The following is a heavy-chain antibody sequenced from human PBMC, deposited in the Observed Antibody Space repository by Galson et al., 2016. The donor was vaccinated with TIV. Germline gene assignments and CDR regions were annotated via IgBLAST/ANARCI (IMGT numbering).Heavy chain of an antibody. V-gene: IGHV1-69*13. Sequence: SVKVSCKASGDTFNSYAINWVRQAPGQGLEWVGRALPMFGTSNYAEEFQDRVTITADESMSTAYMELSSLTSDDTAVYYCAISSRRDRYGPTNWFDPWGQGTLVTVSS. J-gene: IGHJ5*02. D-gene: IGHD5-18*01. CDR1: GDTFNSYA. CDR2: ALPMFGTS. CDR3: AISSRRDRYGPTNWFDP.